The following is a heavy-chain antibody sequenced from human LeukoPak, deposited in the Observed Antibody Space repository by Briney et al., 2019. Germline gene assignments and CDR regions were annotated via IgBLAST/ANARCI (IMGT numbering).Heavy chain of an antibody. J-gene: IGHJ4*02. CDR3: TRGGYSYGYEMDY. V-gene: IGHV3-49*04. CDR2: IRSKAYGGTT. Sequence: PGGSLRLSCTASGFTFGDYAMSWVRQAPGKGLEWVGCIRSKAYGGTTEYAASVKGRFTISRDDSKSIAYLQMNSLKTEDTAVYYCTRGGYSYGYEMDYWGQGTLVTVSS. D-gene: IGHD5-18*01. CDR1: GFTFGDYA.